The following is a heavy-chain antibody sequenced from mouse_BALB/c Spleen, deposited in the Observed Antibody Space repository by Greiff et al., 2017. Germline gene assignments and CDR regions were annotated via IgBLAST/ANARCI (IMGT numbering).Heavy chain of an antibody. V-gene: IGHV5-4*02. D-gene: IGHD1-1*01. CDR3: ARDSVYYYGSSNYAMDY. CDR1: GFTFSDYY. J-gene: IGHJ4*01. Sequence: EVQGVESGGGLVKPGGSLKLSCAASGFTFSDYYMYWVRQTPEKRLEWVATISDGGSYTYYPDSVKGRFTISRDNAKNNLYLQMSSLKSEDTAMYYCARDSVYYYGSSNYAMDYWGQGTSVTVSS. CDR2: ISDGGSYT.